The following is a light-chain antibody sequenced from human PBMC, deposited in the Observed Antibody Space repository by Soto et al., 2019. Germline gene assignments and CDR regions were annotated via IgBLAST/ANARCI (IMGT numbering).Light chain of an antibody. J-gene: IGLJ2*01. V-gene: IGLV2-8*01. CDR3: SSYAGSNNLGL. CDR1: SSEVGGYNY. CDR2: EVS. Sequence: QSALTQPPSASGSPGQSVTISCTGTSSEVGGYNYVSWYQQHPGKAPKLMIYEVSKRPSGVPDRFSGSKSGNTASLTVSGLQAEDEADYYCSSYAGSNNLGLFGGGTKLTVL.